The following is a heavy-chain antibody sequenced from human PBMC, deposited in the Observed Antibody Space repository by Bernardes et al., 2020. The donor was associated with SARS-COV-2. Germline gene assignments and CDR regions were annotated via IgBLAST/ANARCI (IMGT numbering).Heavy chain of an antibody. J-gene: IGHJ4*02. CDR2: IYTSGST. Sequence: ETLSLTCTVSGGSISSYYWSWIRQPAGKGLEWIGRIYTSGSTNYHPSLKSRVTMSVDTSKNQFSLKLSSVTAADTAVYYCARGRYYYDSSGYYLDYWGQGTLVTVSS. CDR1: GGSISSYY. V-gene: IGHV4-4*07. D-gene: IGHD3-22*01. CDR3: ARGRYYYDSSGYYLDY.